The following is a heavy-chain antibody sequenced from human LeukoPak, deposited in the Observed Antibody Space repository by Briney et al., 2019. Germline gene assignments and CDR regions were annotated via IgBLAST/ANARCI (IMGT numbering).Heavy chain of an antibody. Sequence: GGSLRLSCVASGVTFSSDAMNWVRQAPGKGLEWVSGITGRSLGTYYADSVKGRFTISRDNSKNTLYLQMNSLRAEDTAVYYCAKDREGYCGARGLDYWCQGTLLTVSS. CDR2: ITGRSLGT. J-gene: IGHJ4*02. CDR1: GVTFSSDA. CDR3: AKDREGYCGARGLDY. V-gene: IGHV3-23*01. D-gene: IGHD2-15*01.